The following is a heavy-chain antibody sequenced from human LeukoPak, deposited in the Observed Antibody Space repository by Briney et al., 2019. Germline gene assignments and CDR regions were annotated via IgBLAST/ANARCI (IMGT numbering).Heavy chain of an antibody. CDR1: GDSVSSNSAA. Sequence: SQTLSLTCAISGDSVSSNSAAWNWIRQSPSRGLEWLGRTYYRSKWYNDYAVSVKSRITINPDTSKNQFSLQLNSVTPEDTAVYYCARDVRYRSWYPGYYYYYMDVWGKGTTVTISS. D-gene: IGHD6-13*01. V-gene: IGHV6-1*01. J-gene: IGHJ6*03. CDR3: ARDVRYRSWYPGYYYYYMDV. CDR2: TYYRSKWYN.